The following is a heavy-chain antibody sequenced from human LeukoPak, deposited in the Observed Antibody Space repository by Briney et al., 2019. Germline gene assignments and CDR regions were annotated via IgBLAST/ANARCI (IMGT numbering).Heavy chain of an antibody. V-gene: IGHV3-53*01. CDR3: ARGLKEYCSGGTCQYSLTFDY. CDR2: IYSGGST. Sequence: PGGSLRLSCAASGFTVSGNYMGWVRQAPGKGLEWVSVIYSGGSTYYADSVKGRFTISRDDSKNTLYLQMDSLRAEDTAMYYCARGLKEYCSGGTCQYSLTFDYWGQGTLVTVSS. J-gene: IGHJ4*02. D-gene: IGHD2-15*01. CDR1: GFTVSGNY.